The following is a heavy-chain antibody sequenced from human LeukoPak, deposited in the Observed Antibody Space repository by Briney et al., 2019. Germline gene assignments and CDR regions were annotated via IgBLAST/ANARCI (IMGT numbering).Heavy chain of an antibody. D-gene: IGHD1-26*01. CDR1: GFTVSNNF. Sequence: PGGSLRLSCAASGFTVSNNFMSWVRQAPGKGLEWVSVMYSGGNTYYADSVKGRFTISRDNSKNTLNLQMNSLRAEDTAVYYCARVGKRVGVDAFDIWGQGTVVTVSS. V-gene: IGHV3-53*01. J-gene: IGHJ3*02. CDR3: ARVGKRVGVDAFDI. CDR2: MYSGGNT.